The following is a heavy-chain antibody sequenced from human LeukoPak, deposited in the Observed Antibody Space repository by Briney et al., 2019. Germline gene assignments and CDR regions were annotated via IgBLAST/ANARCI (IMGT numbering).Heavy chain of an antibody. CDR2: INPSGGST. V-gene: IGHV1-46*01. CDR3: ARVDNSPTPLQWDFDY. Sequence: ASVKVSCKASGYTFTSYYMHWVRQAPGQGLEWMGIINPSGGSTSYAQKFQGRVTMTRDTSTSTIYMELSSLRSEDTAVYYCARVDNSPTPLQWDFDYWGQGTLVTVSS. D-gene: IGHD5-24*01. J-gene: IGHJ4*02. CDR1: GYTFTSYY.